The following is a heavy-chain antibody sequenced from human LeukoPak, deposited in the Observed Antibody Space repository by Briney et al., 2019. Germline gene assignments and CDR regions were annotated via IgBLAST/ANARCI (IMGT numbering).Heavy chain of an antibody. J-gene: IGHJ4*02. Sequence: GGSLRLSCAASEFSVGSNYMTWVRQAPGKGLEWVSLIYSGGSTYYADSVKGRFTISRDNSRNSLYLQMNSLRTEDSALYYCAKDNSASWPYYLDSWGQGTLVTVSS. D-gene: IGHD6-13*01. CDR1: EFSVGSNY. CDR3: AKDNSASWPYYLDS. V-gene: IGHV3-53*05. CDR2: IYSGGST.